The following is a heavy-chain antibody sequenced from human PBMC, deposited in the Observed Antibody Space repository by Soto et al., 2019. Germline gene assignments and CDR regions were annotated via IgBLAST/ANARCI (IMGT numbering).Heavy chain of an antibody. CDR1: GGFISSVGYY. V-gene: IGHV4-31*03. D-gene: IGHD4-17*01. CDR3: SSPRNTVTTYYYYYLDV. CDR2: IYYSGST. Sequence: QVQLQESGPGLVKPSQTLSLTCTVDGGFISSVGYYWIWIRQQQGKGLEGIGYIYYSGSTYYNPSLKSRLTIPLDTSKNNFSLKRSSVNAAYPAVDYCSSPRNTVTTYYYYYLDVLGKGTSVTVAS. J-gene: IGHJ6*03.